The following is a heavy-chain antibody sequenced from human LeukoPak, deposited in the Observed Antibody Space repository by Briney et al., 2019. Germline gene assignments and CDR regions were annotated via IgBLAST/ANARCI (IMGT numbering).Heavy chain of an antibody. Sequence: SETLSLTCTVSGVSISSGGYYWSWIRQHPGKGLEWIGYIYYSGSTYYNPSLKSRVTISVDTSKNQFSLKLSSVTAADTAVYYRARTERLGYCSSTSCNNWFDPWGQGTLVTVSS. J-gene: IGHJ5*02. CDR3: ARTERLGYCSSTSCNNWFDP. CDR2: IYYSGST. D-gene: IGHD2-2*01. V-gene: IGHV4-31*03. CDR1: GVSISSGGYY.